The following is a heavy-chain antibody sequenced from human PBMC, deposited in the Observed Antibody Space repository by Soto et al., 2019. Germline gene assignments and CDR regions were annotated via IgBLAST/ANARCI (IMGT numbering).Heavy chain of an antibody. CDR1: GFTFSSYG. CDR3: AKQRKSRADYYPMDV. V-gene: IGHV3-23*01. J-gene: IGHJ6*02. CDR2: ISGISGRT. Sequence: EMQLLESGGGLVQPGGSLRLSCVASGFTFSSYGMSWVRQAPGKGLEWVAGISGISGRTAYADSVKGRFTISRDNSNNILYLQLNSLRAEDTAIYYCAKQRKSRADYYPMDVWGQGATVTVSS. D-gene: IGHD1-1*01.